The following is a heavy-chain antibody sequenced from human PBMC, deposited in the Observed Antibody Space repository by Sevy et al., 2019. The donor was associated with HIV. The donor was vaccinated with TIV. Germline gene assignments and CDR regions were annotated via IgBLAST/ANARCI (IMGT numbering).Heavy chain of an antibody. CDR3: ARDSPGPHDAFDI. CDR2: IKQDGSEK. Sequence: GGSLRLSCAASGFTFSTYWMTWVRQAPGKGLEWVANIKQDGSEKYYVDSVKGRCTISRDNAKNSLHLQMNSLRVEDTPVYYCARDSPGPHDAFDIWGQGTMVTVSS. CDR1: GFTFSTYW. V-gene: IGHV3-7*01. J-gene: IGHJ3*02.